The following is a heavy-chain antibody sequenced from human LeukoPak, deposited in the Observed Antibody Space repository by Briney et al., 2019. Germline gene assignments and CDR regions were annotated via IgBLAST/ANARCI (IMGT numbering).Heavy chain of an antibody. Sequence: SETLSLTCTVSDGSITNDDWSWIRQPPGKGLEWIGYIYHSGSTNYNPSLKSRVTISVDTSKNQFSLKLSSVTAAGTAVYYCARVLGTYFDYWGQGTLVTVSS. D-gene: IGHD7-27*01. V-gene: IGHV4-59*12. J-gene: IGHJ4*02. CDR3: ARVLGTYFDY. CDR2: IYHSGST. CDR1: DGSITNDD.